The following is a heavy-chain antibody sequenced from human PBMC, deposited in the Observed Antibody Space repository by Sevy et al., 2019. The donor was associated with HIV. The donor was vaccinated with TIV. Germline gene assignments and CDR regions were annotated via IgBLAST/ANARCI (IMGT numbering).Heavy chain of an antibody. D-gene: IGHD3-3*01. CDR1: GFTFSNAW. J-gene: IGHJ4*02. V-gene: IGHV3-15*01. Sequence: GGSLRLSCTASGFTFSNAWMIWVRQAPGKGLEWVGRIKSQSDGGTIDYAAPVKGIFTISRDDSKNTLFLKMNSLRNQDTAVYYCATKGGFWSGYQYFDSWGQGTLVTVSS. CDR3: ATKGGFWSGYQYFDS. CDR2: IKSQSDGGTI.